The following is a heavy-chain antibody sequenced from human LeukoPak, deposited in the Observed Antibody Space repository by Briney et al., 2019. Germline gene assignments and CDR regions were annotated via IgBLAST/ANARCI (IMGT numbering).Heavy chain of an antibody. Sequence: SSETLSLTCIVSGGSIYSSNSYWAWIRQPPGKGLEWIGSIFYGGSTFYNPSLKRRVTISVDTSKNQFSLNLTSVTAADTAVYYCARDAKRFYAANWFDPWGQGTLVTVSS. CDR2: IFYGGST. J-gene: IGHJ5*02. D-gene: IGHD2/OR15-2a*01. V-gene: IGHV4-39*07. CDR3: ARDAKRFYAANWFDP. CDR1: GGSIYSSNSY.